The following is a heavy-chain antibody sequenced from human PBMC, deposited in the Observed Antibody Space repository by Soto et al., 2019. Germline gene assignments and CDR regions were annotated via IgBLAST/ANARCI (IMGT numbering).Heavy chain of an antibody. CDR3: ARLVAGRGGGYYYGPFDY. CDR1: GGSISSSDNY. Sequence: SETLSLTCTVSGGSISSSDNYWGWIRQPPGKGLEWIGSIYFSGSTYYNPSLKSRVIISVDTSKIQFSLRLSSVTAADTAVYYCARLVAGRGGGYYYGPFDYCGQGTLVTVSS. CDR2: IYFSGST. D-gene: IGHD3-22*01. J-gene: IGHJ4*02. V-gene: IGHV4-39*01.